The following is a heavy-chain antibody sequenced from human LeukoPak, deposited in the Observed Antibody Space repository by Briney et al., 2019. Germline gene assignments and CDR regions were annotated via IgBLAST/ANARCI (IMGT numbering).Heavy chain of an antibody. CDR3: AKDLYYYDSSDY. CDR1: GFTVSSNY. V-gene: IGHV3-23*01. Sequence: GGSLRLSCAASGFTVSSNYMSWVRQAPGKGLEWVSAISGSGGSTYYADSVKGRFTISRDNSKNTLYLQMNSLRAEDTAVYYCAKDLYYYDSSDYWGQGTLVTVSS. J-gene: IGHJ4*02. CDR2: ISGSGGST. D-gene: IGHD3-22*01.